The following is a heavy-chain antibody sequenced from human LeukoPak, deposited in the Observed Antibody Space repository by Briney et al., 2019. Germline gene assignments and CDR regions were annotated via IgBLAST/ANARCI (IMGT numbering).Heavy chain of an antibody. Sequence: PSQTLSLTCAVSGGSISSGGYYWSWIRQPPGKGLEWIGYIYHSGSTYYNPSLKSRVTISVDRSKNQFSLKLSSVTAADTAVYYCARDHPREAARTGYWGQGTLVTVSS. CDR1: GGSISSGGYY. D-gene: IGHD6-6*01. CDR2: IYHSGST. CDR3: ARDHPREAARTGY. J-gene: IGHJ4*02. V-gene: IGHV4-30-2*01.